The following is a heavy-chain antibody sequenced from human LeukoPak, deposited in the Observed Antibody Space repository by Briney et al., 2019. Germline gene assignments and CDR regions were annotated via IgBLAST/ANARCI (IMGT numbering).Heavy chain of an antibody. Sequence: SETLSLTCTVSGYSISSGYYWSWIRQPPGKGLEWIGVINHSGSTNYNPSLKSRVTISVDTSKNQFSLKLSSVTAADTAVYYCASLRVGSSFGYQYYIDVWGKGTTVTVSS. CDR2: INHSGST. V-gene: IGHV4-38-2*02. J-gene: IGHJ6*03. CDR1: GYSISSGYY. CDR3: ASLRVGSSFGYQYYIDV. D-gene: IGHD6-13*01.